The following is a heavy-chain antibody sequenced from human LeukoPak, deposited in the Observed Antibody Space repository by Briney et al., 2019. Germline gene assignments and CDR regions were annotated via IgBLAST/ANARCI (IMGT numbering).Heavy chain of an antibody. D-gene: IGHD5-18*01. Sequence: SETLSLTCTVSGGSISSYYWSWIRQPPGKGLEWIGYIYYSGSTNYNPSLKSRVTISVDTSKNQFSLKLSSVTAADTAVYYCARGGYSYGFKFDYWDQGTLVTVSS. J-gene: IGHJ4*02. CDR1: GGSISSYY. V-gene: IGHV4-59*01. CDR2: IYYSGST. CDR3: ARGGYSYGFKFDY.